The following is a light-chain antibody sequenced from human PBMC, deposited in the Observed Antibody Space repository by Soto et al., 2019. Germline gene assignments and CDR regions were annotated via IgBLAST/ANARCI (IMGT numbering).Light chain of an antibody. V-gene: IGLV6-57*02. J-gene: IGLJ2*01. CDR1: GGSIASNY. CDR2: DDY. CDR3: QSYDSTIRAVV. Sequence: NFMLTQPHSVSESPGKTVTISCTGSGGSIASNYVQWYQQRPGSVPTTVIYDDYQRSSGVPDRFSASIDSSSNSAALTISVLKPEDEADYYCQSYDSTIRAVVFGGGTKLTVL.